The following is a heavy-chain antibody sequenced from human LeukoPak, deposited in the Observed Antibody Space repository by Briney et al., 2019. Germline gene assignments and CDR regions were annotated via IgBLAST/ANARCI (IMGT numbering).Heavy chain of an antibody. Sequence: GGSLRLSCAASGFTFSDYAITWVRQAPGKGLEWVSAISGGGDSTYYADSVKGRFTISRDNSKNTLYLHLNSLRAEDTAVYYCAKRRRGNSRALDYWGQGTLVTVSS. CDR1: GFTFSDYA. D-gene: IGHD4-23*01. CDR3: AKRRRGNSRALDY. V-gene: IGHV3-23*01. CDR2: ISGGGDST. J-gene: IGHJ4*02.